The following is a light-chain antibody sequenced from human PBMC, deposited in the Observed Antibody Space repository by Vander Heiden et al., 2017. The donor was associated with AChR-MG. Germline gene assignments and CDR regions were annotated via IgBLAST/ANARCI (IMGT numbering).Light chain of an antibody. CDR3: QQYSNWPLT. Sequence: EIVITQSPATLSVSPGERATLSCRASQSVGSCIAWYQQKPGQAPRLLIYGASTRATGIPAGFSGTGSGTEFTLTISSLQSEDFAVYHCQQYSNWPLTFGGGTKVAIK. J-gene: IGKJ4*01. V-gene: IGKV3-15*01. CDR1: QSVGSC. CDR2: GAS.